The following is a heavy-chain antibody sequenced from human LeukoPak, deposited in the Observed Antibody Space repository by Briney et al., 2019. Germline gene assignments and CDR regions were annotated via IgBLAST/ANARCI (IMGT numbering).Heavy chain of an antibody. D-gene: IGHD2-15*01. V-gene: IGHV3-30*18. CDR3: AKVRVGTAHFGY. CDR2: ISHDGSNN. J-gene: IGHJ4*02. CDR1: GFTFSNYG. Sequence: TGGSLRLSCAASGFTFSNYGMHWVRQAPGKGLEWVVVISHDGSNNNYADSVKGRFTISRDNSKNTLYLQMNSLRPEDTAVYYCAKVRVGTAHFGYWGQGTLVTVSS.